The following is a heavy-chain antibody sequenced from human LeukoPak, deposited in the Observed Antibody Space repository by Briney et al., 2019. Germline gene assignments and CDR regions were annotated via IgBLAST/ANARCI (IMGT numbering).Heavy chain of an antibody. D-gene: IGHD4/OR15-4a*01. J-gene: IGHJ4*02. CDR1: GFTFSSYG. Sequence: GGSLRLSCAASGFTFSSYGMSWVRKAPGQGLEWVSAISGSGGSTYYADSVKGRFTISRDNSKNTLYLQMNSLRAEDTAVYYCARRAGAYSHPYDYLGQGTLVTVSS. V-gene: IGHV3-23*01. CDR3: ARRAGAYSHPYDY. CDR2: ISGSGGST.